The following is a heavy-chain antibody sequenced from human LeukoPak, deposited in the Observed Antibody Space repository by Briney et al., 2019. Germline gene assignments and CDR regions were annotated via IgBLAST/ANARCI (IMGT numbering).Heavy chain of an antibody. D-gene: IGHD3-10*01. Sequence: GASVKVSCKASGYTFTGYYMHWARQAPGQGLEWMGWINPNSGGTNYAQKFQGRVTMTRDTSISTAYMELSRLRSDDTAVYYCARDYRYYYGSGSSYYFDYWGQGTLVTVSS. J-gene: IGHJ4*02. V-gene: IGHV1-2*02. CDR2: INPNSGGT. CDR1: GYTFTGYY. CDR3: ARDYRYYYGSGSSYYFDY.